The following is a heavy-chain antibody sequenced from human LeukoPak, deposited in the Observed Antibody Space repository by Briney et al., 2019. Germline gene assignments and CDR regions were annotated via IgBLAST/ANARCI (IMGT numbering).Heavy chain of an antibody. Sequence: GGSLRLSCAASGFTVSSNYMSWVRQAPGKGLEWVSVIYSGGSTYYADSVKGRFTISRDNSKNTLYLQMNSLRAEDTAVYYCASSYGDYVTVNAFGIWGQGTMVTVSS. CDR3: ASSYGDYVTVNAFGI. CDR2: IYSGGST. CDR1: GFTVSSNY. D-gene: IGHD4-17*01. V-gene: IGHV3-66*01. J-gene: IGHJ3*02.